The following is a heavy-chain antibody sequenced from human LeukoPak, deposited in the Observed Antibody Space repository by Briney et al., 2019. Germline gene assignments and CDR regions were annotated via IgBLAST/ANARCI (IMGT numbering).Heavy chain of an antibody. V-gene: IGHV4-4*02. CDR3: FYGGNSGDWLY. CDR1: GGSISSGNW. Sequence: KASKTLSLTCAVSGGSISSGNWWSWVRQPPGKGLEWIGEILHSGSTNYNPSLKSRVTMSVDKSKNHFSLKLSSVTAADTAVYYCFYGGNSGDWLYWGQGTLDTVSS. CDR2: ILHSGST. D-gene: IGHD4-23*01. J-gene: IGHJ4*02.